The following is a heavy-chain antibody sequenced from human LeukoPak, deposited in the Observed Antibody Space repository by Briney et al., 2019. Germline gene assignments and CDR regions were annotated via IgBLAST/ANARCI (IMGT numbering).Heavy chain of an antibody. J-gene: IGHJ4*02. CDR2: ISAYNGNT. V-gene: IGHV1-18*01. CDR1: GYTFTSYG. Sequence: GASVKVSCKASGYTFTSYGISWVRQAPGQGLEWMGWISAYNGNTNYAQKLQGRVTMTTDTSTSTAYMELRSLRSDDTAVYYCASGSAALGYCSGGSCCDHFFDYWGQGTLVTVSS. D-gene: IGHD2-15*01. CDR3: ASGSAALGYCSGGSCCDHFFDY.